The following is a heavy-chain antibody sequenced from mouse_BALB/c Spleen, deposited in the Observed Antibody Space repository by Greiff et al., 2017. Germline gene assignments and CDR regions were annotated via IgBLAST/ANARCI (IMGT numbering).Heavy chain of an antibody. CDR3: ARGVPHVDY. D-gene: IGHD5-1*01. V-gene: IGHV5-9-4*01. CDR1: GFTFSSYA. J-gene: IGHJ2*01. Sequence: EVQLVESGGGLVKPGGSLKLSCAASGFTFSSYAMSWVRQSPEKRLEWVAEISSGGSYTYYPDTVTGRFTISRDNAKNTLYLEMSSLRSEDTAMYYCARGVPHVDYWGQGTTLTVSS. CDR2: ISSGGSYT.